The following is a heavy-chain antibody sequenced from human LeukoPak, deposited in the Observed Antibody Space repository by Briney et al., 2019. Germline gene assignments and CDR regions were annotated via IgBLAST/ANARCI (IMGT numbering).Heavy chain of an antibody. J-gene: IGHJ5*02. CDR2: ISGGGVT. CDR3: AKGDDYWSGYHGP. D-gene: IGHD3-3*01. CDR1: GFTFNKNG. V-gene: IGHV3-23*01. Sequence: PGGSLRLSCAASGFTFNKNGMIWVRQAPGKGLEWVSAISGGGVTFYSDSVKGRFTISRDNSNNTLFLQMNSLRVEDTALYYCAKGDDYWSGYHGPWGQGTLVTVSS.